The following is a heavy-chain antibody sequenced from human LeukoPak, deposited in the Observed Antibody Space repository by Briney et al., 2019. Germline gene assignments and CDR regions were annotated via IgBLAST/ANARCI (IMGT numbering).Heavy chain of an antibody. CDR1: NGSFTSSY. J-gene: IGHJ4*02. CDR2: IHYRGNT. Sequence: PSETLSLTCSVSNGSFTSSYWSWIRQSPGKGLEWIAYIHYRGNTNYNLSLKSRVPMSMDTSKNQCSLRLTSVTAADPAVYYCARIEPATETFDSWGEGSLVTVSS. V-gene: IGHV4-59*08. D-gene: IGHD4-17*01. CDR3: ARIEPATETFDS.